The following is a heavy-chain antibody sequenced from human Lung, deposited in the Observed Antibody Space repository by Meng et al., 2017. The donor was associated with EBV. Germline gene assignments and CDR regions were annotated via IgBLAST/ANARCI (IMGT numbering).Heavy chain of an antibody. CDR2: IHHSGRT. J-gene: IGHJ4*02. CDR1: GGSIIIGNW. V-gene: IGHV4-4*02. CDR3: ARDSDSAYSLGY. Sequence: QVQLKESGPGLLNPSGTLSLSCAVCGGSIIIGNWWSWVRQSPGKGLAWIGEIHHSGRTNYNPSLKSRITMSLDKPKNQFSLKLSSVTAADTAVYYCARDSDSAYSLGYWGQGTLVTVSS. D-gene: IGHD2-21*01.